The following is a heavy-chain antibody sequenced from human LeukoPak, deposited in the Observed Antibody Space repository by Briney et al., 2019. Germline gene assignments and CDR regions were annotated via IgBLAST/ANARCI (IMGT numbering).Heavy chain of an antibody. J-gene: IGHJ4*02. CDR1: GGTFSSYA. V-gene: IGHV1-69*13. D-gene: IGHD6-6*01. Sequence: ASVKVSCKASGGTFSSYAISWVRQAPGQGLEWMGGIIPILGTANYAQKFQGRVTITADEFTSTAYMELSSLRSEDTAVYYCARDLSPRRARTFDYWGQGTLVTVSS. CDR2: IIPILGTA. CDR3: ARDLSPRRARTFDY.